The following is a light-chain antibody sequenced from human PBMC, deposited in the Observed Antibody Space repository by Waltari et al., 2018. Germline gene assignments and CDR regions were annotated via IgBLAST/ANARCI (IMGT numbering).Light chain of an antibody. V-gene: IGKV1-5*01. CDR3: QQYNSYMYT. CDR1: QSISSW. CDR2: DAS. J-gene: IGKJ2*01. Sequence: DIQMTQSPSTLSAYVGDRVTITCRASQSISSWLAWYQQKPGKAPKPLIYDASSLESGVPSRFSGSGSGTEFTLTISSLQPDDFATYYCQQYNSYMYTFGQGTKLEIK.